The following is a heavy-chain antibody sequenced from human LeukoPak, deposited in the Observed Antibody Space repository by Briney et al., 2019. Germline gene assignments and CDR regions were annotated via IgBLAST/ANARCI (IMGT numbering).Heavy chain of an antibody. CDR2: INTSGST. J-gene: IGHJ4*02. D-gene: IGHD3-22*01. CDR3: ARPSDDSSGYYTYDEYYFDY. Sequence: SETLSLTCTVSGGSISPNFWSWIRQPAGKGLEWIGRINTSGSTNYNPSLKTRVTISVDTSKNQFSLKLSSVTAADTAVYYCARPSDDSSGYYTYDEYYFDYWGQGTLVTVSS. V-gene: IGHV4-4*07. CDR1: GGSISPNF.